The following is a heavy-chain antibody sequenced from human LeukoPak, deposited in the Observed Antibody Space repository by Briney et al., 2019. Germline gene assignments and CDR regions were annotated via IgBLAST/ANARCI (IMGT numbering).Heavy chain of an antibody. V-gene: IGHV3-43*01. CDR1: GFTFDDYT. Sequence: GGSLRLSCAASGFTFDDYTMHWVRQAPGKGLEWVSLISWDGGSTYYADSVKGRFTISRDNSKNSLYLQMNSLRTEDTALYYCAKALSVTMVRGAWSYMDVWGKGTTVTVSS. D-gene: IGHD3-10*01. J-gene: IGHJ6*03. CDR3: AKALSVTMVRGAWSYMDV. CDR2: ISWDGGST.